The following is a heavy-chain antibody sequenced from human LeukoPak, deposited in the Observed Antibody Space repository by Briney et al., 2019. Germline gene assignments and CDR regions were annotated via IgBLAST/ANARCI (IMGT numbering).Heavy chain of an antibody. CDR3: ASSGLDDY. CDR2: ISSSGGTI. Sequence: SGGSLRLSCAASGFTFSSYEMNWVRQAPGKGLEGVSFISSSGGTIYYADSVKGRFTISRDNAKNSLYLQMNSLRAEDTAVYYCASSGLDDYWGQGTLVTVSS. CDR1: GFTFSSYE. J-gene: IGHJ4*02. V-gene: IGHV3-48*03. D-gene: IGHD5-12*01.